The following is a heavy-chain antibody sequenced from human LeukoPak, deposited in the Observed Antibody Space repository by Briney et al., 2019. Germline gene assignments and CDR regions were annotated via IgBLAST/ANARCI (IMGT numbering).Heavy chain of an antibody. J-gene: IGHJ6*02. Sequence: GGSLRLSCAASGFTSINTYMTWARQAPGKGLEWVSAISGSGGSTYYADSVKGRFTISRDNSKNTLYLQMNSLRAEDTAVYYCAKLLIVGVPDVWGQGTTVTVSS. CDR2: ISGSGGST. CDR1: GFTSINTY. D-gene: IGHD1-26*01. CDR3: AKLLIVGVPDV. V-gene: IGHV3-23*01.